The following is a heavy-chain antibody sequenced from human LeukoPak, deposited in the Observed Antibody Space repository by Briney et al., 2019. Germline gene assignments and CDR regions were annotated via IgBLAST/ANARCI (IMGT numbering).Heavy chain of an antibody. CDR2: IKQDGSEK. J-gene: IGHJ4*02. D-gene: IGHD3-22*01. Sequence: GGSLRLSCAASGFTFSSYAMSWVRQAPGKGLEWVANIKQDGSEKYYVGSVKGRFTISRDNAKNSLYLQMNSLRAEDTAVYYCASREYYYDSSGYFPDGAFDYWGQGTLVTVSS. CDR3: ASREYYYDSSGYFPDGAFDY. CDR1: GFTFSSYA. V-gene: IGHV3-7*03.